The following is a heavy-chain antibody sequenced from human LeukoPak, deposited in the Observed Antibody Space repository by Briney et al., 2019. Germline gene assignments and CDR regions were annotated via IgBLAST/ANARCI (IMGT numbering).Heavy chain of an antibody. Sequence: SVKVSCKTSGGTFSSYAITWVRQAPGQGLEWMGGIIPIFGTTNYAQKFQGRVTITADESTNTAYMELSSLRSEDTAVYYCARAPYSSGGSTNYYYYYYMDVWGKGTTATVSS. D-gene: IGHD6-19*01. J-gene: IGHJ6*03. CDR3: ARAPYSSGGSTNYYYYYYMDV. V-gene: IGHV1-69*13. CDR2: IIPIFGTT. CDR1: GGTFSSYA.